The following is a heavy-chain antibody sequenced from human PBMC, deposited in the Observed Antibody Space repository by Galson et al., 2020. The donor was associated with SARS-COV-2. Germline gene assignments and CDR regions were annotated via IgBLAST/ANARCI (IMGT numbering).Heavy chain of an antibody. V-gene: IGHV3-9*01. CDR2: IIYNSGSV. D-gene: IGHD6-19*01. Sequence: SLKISCAASGFTFDDFAMHWVRQAPGKGLEWVSSIIYNSGSVANSDSVKGRFTISRDNAKNSLYLQMNSLRPEDTAFYYCAKGMNAGWSMQFDCWGQGTLVTVSS. CDR3: AKGMNAGWSMQFDC. J-gene: IGHJ4*02. CDR1: GFTFDDFA.